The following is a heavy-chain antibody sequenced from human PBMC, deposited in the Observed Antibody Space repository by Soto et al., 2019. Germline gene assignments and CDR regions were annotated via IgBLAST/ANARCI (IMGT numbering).Heavy chain of an antibody. CDR2: IYSSGSN. Sequence: SETLSLTCTVSGDSISSTYWSWVRQPAGRGLEWIGRIYSSGSNNYNPSLESRVTMSVDTSKNQFSLTLRSVTAADTAVYFYARGYESGYTFGHDLWGQGTLVTVSS. V-gene: IGHV4-4*07. D-gene: IGHD3-3*01. CDR1: GDSISSTY. J-gene: IGHJ5*02. CDR3: ARGYESGYTFGHDL.